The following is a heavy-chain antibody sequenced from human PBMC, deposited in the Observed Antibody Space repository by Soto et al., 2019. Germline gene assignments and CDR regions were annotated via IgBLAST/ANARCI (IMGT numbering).Heavy chain of an antibody. CDR3: ARDQDDFWSGYSQLPAY. CDR1: GFTFSSYG. CDR2: IWYDGSNK. D-gene: IGHD3-3*01. V-gene: IGHV3-33*01. Sequence: GGSLRLSCAASGFTFSSYGMHWVRQAPGKGLEWVAVIWYDGSNKYYADSVKGRFTISRDNSKNTLYLQMNSLRAEDTAVYYCARDQDDFWSGYSQLPAYWGQGTLVTVSS. J-gene: IGHJ4*02.